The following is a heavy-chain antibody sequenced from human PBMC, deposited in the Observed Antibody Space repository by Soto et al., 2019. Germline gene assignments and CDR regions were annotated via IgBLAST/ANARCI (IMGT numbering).Heavy chain of an antibody. CDR2: IRQSGDRS. D-gene: IGHD3-10*01. J-gene: IGHJ4*02. CDR3: VTAVRTRLDN. CDR1: GFIFSNFA. Sequence: PGGSLRLSCAASGFIFSNFAMYWVRRAPGKGLEWASSIRQSGDRSSYADSAKGRFTISRDNSKNTLYLQMNGLRLDDTAVYYCVTAVRTRLDNWGPGTLVTVSS. V-gene: IGHV3-23*01.